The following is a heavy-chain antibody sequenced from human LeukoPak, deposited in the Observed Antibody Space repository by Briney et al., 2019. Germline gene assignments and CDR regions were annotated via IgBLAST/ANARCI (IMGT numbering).Heavy chain of an antibody. CDR3: ARASMVRGVIGY. CDR2: INHSGST. J-gene: IGHJ4*02. D-gene: IGHD3-10*01. Sequence: SETLSLTCAVYGGSFSGYYWSWIRQPPGKGLEWIGEINHSGSTNYNPSLKSRVTISVGTSKNLFSLKLSSVTAADTAVYYCARASMVRGVIGYWGQGTLVTVSS. CDR1: GGSFSGYY. V-gene: IGHV4-34*01.